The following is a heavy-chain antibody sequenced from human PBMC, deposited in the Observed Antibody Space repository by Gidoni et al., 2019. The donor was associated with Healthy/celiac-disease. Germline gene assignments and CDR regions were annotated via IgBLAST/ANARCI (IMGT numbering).Heavy chain of an antibody. CDR2: ISGSGGST. CDR1: GFTFSSYA. J-gene: IGHJ4*02. Sequence: EVQLLESGGGLVQPGGSLRLSWAASGFTFSSYAMSWVRQAPGKGLGWVSAISGSGGSTYYADSVKGRFTISRDNSKNTLYLQMNSLRAEDTAVYYCAKAPTSGSYPLWGQGTLVTVSS. D-gene: IGHD1-26*01. CDR3: AKAPTSGSYPL. V-gene: IGHV3-23*01.